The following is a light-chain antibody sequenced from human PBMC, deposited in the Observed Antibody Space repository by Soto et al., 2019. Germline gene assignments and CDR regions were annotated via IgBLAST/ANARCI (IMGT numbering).Light chain of an antibody. CDR3: LLYYGGAAV. V-gene: IGLV7-43*01. J-gene: IGLJ2*01. CDR2: STS. CDR1: TGAVTSGYY. Sequence: QAVVTQEPSLTVSPGGTVTLTCASSTGAVTSGYYPNWFQQKPGQAPRALLYSTSNKHSWTPARFSGSLLGGKAALTLSGVQPEDEAEYYCLLYYGGAAVFGGGTKVTVL.